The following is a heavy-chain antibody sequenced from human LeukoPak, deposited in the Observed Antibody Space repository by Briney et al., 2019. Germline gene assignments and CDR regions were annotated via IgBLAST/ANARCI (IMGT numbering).Heavy chain of an antibody. CDR1: GFTFSSYG. CDR2: ISYDGSNK. J-gene: IGHJ4*02. CDR3: AKEGEYCSGGSCRRGYYFDH. V-gene: IGHV3-30*18. D-gene: IGHD2-15*01. Sequence: GGSLRLSCAASGFTFSSYGMHWVRQAPGKGLEWVAVISYDGSNKYYADSVKGRFTISRDNSKNTLYLQMNSLRAEDTAVYYCAKEGEYCSGGSCRRGYYFDHWGQGTLVTVSS.